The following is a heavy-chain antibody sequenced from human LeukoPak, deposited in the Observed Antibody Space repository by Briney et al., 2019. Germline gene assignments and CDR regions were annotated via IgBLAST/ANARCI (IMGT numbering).Heavy chain of an antibody. V-gene: IGHV3-23*01. D-gene: IGHD3-16*01. CDR3: ALDAPLGESLR. J-gene: IGHJ4*02. CDR1: GFSFRSYG. CDR2: ISAGGDNT. Sequence: SGGSLRLSCVGSGFSFRSYGMGGVRQAPGKGLEWVSSISAGGDNTYYADSVKGRLAISRDNSKSMLFLQMNSLRVEDTAVYYCALDAPLGESLRWGQGTLVTVSS.